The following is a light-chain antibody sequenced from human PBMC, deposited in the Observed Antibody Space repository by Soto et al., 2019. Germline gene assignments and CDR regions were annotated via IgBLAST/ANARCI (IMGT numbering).Light chain of an antibody. J-gene: IGKJ5*01. Sequence: EIVMTQSPATLSVSAGERFTLPCRASQSFSSNLAWYQHKPGQAPRLLIYGASTTATDVPPRFSGSGSGTEFTLTISNLQSEDFAVYYCQQYNDWPRTFGQGTRLEIK. V-gene: IGKV3-15*01. CDR1: QSFSSN. CDR3: QQYNDWPRT. CDR2: GAS.